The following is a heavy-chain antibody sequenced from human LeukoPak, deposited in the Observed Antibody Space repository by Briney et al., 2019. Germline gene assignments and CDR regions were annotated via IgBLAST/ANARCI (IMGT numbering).Heavy chain of an antibody. J-gene: IGHJ4*02. Sequence: GGSLRLSCVGSGFTFSDYWMSWVRQAPGEGLEWVANIKQDGSEKDYVDALKGRFTISRDNAKNSLYLQMNSLRAEDTAVYYCARWLELMRNFDWWGQGTLVTVSS. D-gene: IGHD5-24*01. CDR1: GFTFSDYW. V-gene: IGHV3-7*01. CDR3: ARWLELMRNFDW. CDR2: IKQDGSEK.